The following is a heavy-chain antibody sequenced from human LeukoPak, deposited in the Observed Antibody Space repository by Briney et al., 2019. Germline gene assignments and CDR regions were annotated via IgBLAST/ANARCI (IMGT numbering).Heavy chain of an antibody. CDR2: IYYTGRT. D-gene: IGHD2-2*01. CDR1: GGSITSYY. J-gene: IGHJ6*03. Sequence: SETLSLTCTVSGGSITSYYWSWIRQPPGEGLEWIGYIYYTGRTDYNPSLKSRVTISVDTSKNQFSLKVSSVTAADTAVYYCARDLRGTSAMDVWGKGTTVTVSS. V-gene: IGHV4-59*01. CDR3: ARDLRGTSAMDV.